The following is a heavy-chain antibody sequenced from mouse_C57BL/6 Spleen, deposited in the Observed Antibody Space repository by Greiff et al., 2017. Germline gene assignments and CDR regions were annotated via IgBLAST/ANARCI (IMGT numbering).Heavy chain of an antibody. Sequence: QVQLQQPGAELVKPGASVKLSCKASGYTFTSYWMHWVKQRPGRGLEWIGRIDPNSGGTKYNEKFKSKATLTVDTPSSTAYMQLSSLTSEDSAVYYCAREETYCSNYWFAYWGQGTLVTVSA. J-gene: IGHJ3*01. CDR1: GYTFTSYW. V-gene: IGHV1-72*01. D-gene: IGHD2-5*01. CDR3: AREETYCSNYWFAY. CDR2: IDPNSGGT.